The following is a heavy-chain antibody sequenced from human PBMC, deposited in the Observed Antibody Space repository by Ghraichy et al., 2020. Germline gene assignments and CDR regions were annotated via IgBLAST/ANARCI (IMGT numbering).Heavy chain of an antibody. CDR3: ARHLYYYYGMDV. CDR2: IYYSGST. J-gene: IGHJ6*02. CDR1: GGSISSYY. V-gene: IGHV4-59*08. Sequence: SETLSFTCTVSGGSISSYYWSWIRQPPGKGLEWIGYIYYSGSTNYNPSLKSRVTISVDTSKDQFFLKLNSVTAADTAVYYCARHLYYYYGMDVWGQGTTVTVSS.